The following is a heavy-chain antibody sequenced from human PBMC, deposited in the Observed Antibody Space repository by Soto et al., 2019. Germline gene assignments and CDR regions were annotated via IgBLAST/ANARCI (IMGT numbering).Heavy chain of an antibody. CDR1: GGSFSGYY. J-gene: IGHJ5*02. CDR2: INHSGST. V-gene: IGHV4-34*01. CDR3: ARGLDWFDP. Sequence: PLETLSLTCAVYGGSFSGYYWSWIRQPPGKGLEWIGEINHSGSTNYNPSLKSRVTISVDTSKNQFSLKLSSVTAADTAVYYCARGLDWFDPWGQGTLVTVSS.